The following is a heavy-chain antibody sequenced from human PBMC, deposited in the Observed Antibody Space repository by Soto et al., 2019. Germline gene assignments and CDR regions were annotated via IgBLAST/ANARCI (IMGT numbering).Heavy chain of an antibody. D-gene: IGHD3-10*01. CDR1: GFTFSTYW. CDR3: ARDRWGGGRDMDV. Sequence: EVQLVESGGGLVQPGGSLRLSCAASGFTFSTYWIHWVRQAPGKGLVWVSRINSDGNSTNYADSVKGRSTISRDNAKNTLFLQMNSLRAEDTAVYYCARDRWGGGRDMDVWGQGTTVTVSS. V-gene: IGHV3-74*01. CDR2: INSDGNST. J-gene: IGHJ6*02.